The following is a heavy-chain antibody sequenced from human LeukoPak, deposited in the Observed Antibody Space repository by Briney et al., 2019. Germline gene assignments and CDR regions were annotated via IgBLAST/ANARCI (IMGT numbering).Heavy chain of an antibody. J-gene: IGHJ3*02. CDR1: GGSISSYY. Sequence: PSETLSLTCTVSGGSISSYYWSWIRQPPGKGLEWIGYIYTSGSTNYNPSLKSRVTISVDTSKNQFSLKLSSVTAADTAVYYCARHWNYEDAFDIWGQGTMVTVSS. CDR2: IYTSGST. V-gene: IGHV4-4*09. D-gene: IGHD1-7*01. CDR3: ARHWNYEDAFDI.